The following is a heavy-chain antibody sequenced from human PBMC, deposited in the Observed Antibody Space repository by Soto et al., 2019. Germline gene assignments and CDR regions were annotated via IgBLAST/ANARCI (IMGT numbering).Heavy chain of an antibody. Sequence: GGSLRLSCAASGFTFSSYGMHWVRQAPGKGLEWVAVISYDGSNKYYADSVKGRFTISRDNSKNTLYLQMNSLRAEDTAVYYCAKDSAGGSGWDFDYWGQGTLVTVSS. CDR1: GFTFSSYG. D-gene: IGHD6-19*01. CDR3: AKDSAGGSGWDFDY. CDR2: ISYDGSNK. J-gene: IGHJ4*02. V-gene: IGHV3-30*18.